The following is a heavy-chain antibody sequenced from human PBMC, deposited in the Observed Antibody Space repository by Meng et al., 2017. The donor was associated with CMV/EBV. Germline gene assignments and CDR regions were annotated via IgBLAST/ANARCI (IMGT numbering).Heavy chain of an antibody. CDR1: GDSVSSNSAA. CDR3: ARDRYCSSTSCYGVGMDV. V-gene: IGHV6-1*01. J-gene: IGHJ6*02. Sequence: LRLSCAISGDSVSSNSAAWNWIRQSPSRGLEWLGRTYYRSKWYNDYAVSVKSRITINPDTSKNQFSLQLNSVTPEDTAVYYCARDRYCSSTSCYGVGMDVWSQGTTVTVSS. D-gene: IGHD2-2*01. CDR2: TYYRSKWYN.